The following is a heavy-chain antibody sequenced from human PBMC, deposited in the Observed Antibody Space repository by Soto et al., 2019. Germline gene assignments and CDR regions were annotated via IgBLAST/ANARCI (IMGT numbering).Heavy chain of an antibody. V-gene: IGHV5-51*01. Sequence: GESLKISCKGSGYSFTSYWIGWVRQMPGKGLEWMGIIYPGDSDTRYSPSFQGQVTISADKSISTAYLQWSSLKASDTAMYYCARLEYERLYYYYGMDVWGQGTTVTVSS. D-gene: IGHD6-6*01. CDR1: GYSFTSYW. CDR2: IYPGDSDT. CDR3: ARLEYERLYYYYGMDV. J-gene: IGHJ6*02.